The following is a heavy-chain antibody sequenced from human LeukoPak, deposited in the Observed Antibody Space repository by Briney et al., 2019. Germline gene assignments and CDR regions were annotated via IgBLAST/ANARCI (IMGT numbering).Heavy chain of an antibody. V-gene: IGHV3-48*02. Sequence: PGGSLRLSCAASGFTFSSYSMNWVRQTPGKGLEWVSYISSGSSSIYYADSVKGRFTISRDNEKNSLYLQMNSLRDEDTAAYYCARLANFWSGANDYWGQGTLVTVSS. J-gene: IGHJ4*02. D-gene: IGHD3-3*01. CDR3: ARLANFWSGANDY. CDR1: GFTFSSYS. CDR2: ISSGSSSI.